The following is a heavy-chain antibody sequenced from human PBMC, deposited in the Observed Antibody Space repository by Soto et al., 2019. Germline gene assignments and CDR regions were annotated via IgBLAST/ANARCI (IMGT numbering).Heavy chain of an antibody. V-gene: IGHV1-69*01. Sequence: QVQLVQSGAEVKKPGSSVKVSCKASGGTFSSYTISWVRQAPGQGLEWMGGIIPIFGTANYAQKFQGRVTITADESTSTAYMELSSLRSEDTAVYYCARSITMVRGVYNWFDPWGQGTLVTVSS. CDR3: ARSITMVRGVYNWFDP. J-gene: IGHJ5*02. D-gene: IGHD3-10*01. CDR2: IIPIFGTA. CDR1: GGTFSSYT.